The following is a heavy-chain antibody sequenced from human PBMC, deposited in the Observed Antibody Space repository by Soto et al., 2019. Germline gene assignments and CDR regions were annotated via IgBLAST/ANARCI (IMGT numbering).Heavy chain of an antibody. CDR1: GGSISSGDYY. J-gene: IGHJ4*02. V-gene: IGHV4-30-4*01. Sequence: SETLSLTCTVSGGSISSGDYYWSWIRQPPGKGLEWIGYIYYSGSTYYNPSLKSRVTISVDTSKNQFSLKLSSVTAADTAVYYCARVLSPLTTTGYYFDYWGQGTLVTVSS. CDR3: ARVLSPLTTTGYYFDY. D-gene: IGHD4-17*01. CDR2: IYYSGST.